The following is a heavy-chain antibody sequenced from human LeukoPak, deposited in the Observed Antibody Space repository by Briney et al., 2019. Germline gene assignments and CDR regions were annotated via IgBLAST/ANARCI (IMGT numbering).Heavy chain of an antibody. J-gene: IGHJ4*02. V-gene: IGHV4-4*07. CDR3: ARVDSSGYHEPFDY. D-gene: IGHD3-22*01. Sequence: SETLSLTCTVSGGSISSYYWSWIRQPAGKGLEWIGRIYTSGSTKYNPSLKSRVTMSVDTSKKQFSLKLSSVTAADTAVYYCARVDSSGYHEPFDYWGQGTLVTVSS. CDR1: GGSISSYY. CDR2: IYTSGST.